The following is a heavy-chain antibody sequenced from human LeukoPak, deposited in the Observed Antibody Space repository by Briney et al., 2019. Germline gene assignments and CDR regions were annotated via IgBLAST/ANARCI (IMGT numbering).Heavy chain of an antibody. CDR3: ARDYSSGYYRTFDY. J-gene: IGHJ4*02. CDR1: GFTFSSYA. D-gene: IGHD3-22*01. V-gene: IGHV3-30*04. CDR2: ISYDGSNI. Sequence: GGSLRLSCAASGFTFSSYAMYWVRQAPGKGLEWVAVISYDGSNIYYADSVKGRFTISRDNSKNTLYLQVNSLRAEDTAVYYCARDYSSGYYRTFDYWGQGTLVTVSS.